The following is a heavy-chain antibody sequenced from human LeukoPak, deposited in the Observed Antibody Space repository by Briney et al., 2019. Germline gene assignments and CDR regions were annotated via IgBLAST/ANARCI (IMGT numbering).Heavy chain of an antibody. Sequence: PGGSLRLSCAASGFTFDDYGMNWVRQAPGKGLEWVSSISSSSSYIYYADSVKGRFTISRDNAKNSLYLQMNSLRAEDTAVYYCARDSHFGLLLWWGQGTLVTVSS. CDR2: ISSSSSYI. CDR3: ARDSHFGLLLW. J-gene: IGHJ4*02. V-gene: IGHV3-21*01. CDR1: GFTFDDYG. D-gene: IGHD2-15*01.